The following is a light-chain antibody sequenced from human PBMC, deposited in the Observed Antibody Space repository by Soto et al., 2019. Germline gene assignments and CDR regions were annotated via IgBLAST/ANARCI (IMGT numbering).Light chain of an antibody. CDR1: SSDVGGYNY. V-gene: IGLV2-14*01. J-gene: IGLJ1*01. CDR2: DVS. Sequence: HSVLTQPASGSGSPRRSLTITCTRTSSDVGGYNYVSWYQQHPGKAPKLMIYDVSNRPSGVSNRFSGSKSGNTASLTISGLQAEDEADYYCSSYTSSSTLYVFGPGTKVTVL. CDR3: SSYTSSSTLYV.